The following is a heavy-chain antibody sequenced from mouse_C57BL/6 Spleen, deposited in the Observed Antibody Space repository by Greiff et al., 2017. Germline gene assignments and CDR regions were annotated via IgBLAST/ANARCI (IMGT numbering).Heavy chain of an antibody. Sequence: VKLQQPGAELVRPGSSVKLSCKASGYTFTSYWMDWVKQRPGQGLEWIGNIYPSDSETHYNQKFKDKATLTVDKSSSTAYMQLSSLTSEDSAVYYCARSGYYGSSYWGQGTTLTVSS. J-gene: IGHJ2*01. CDR3: ARSGYYGSSY. CDR2: IYPSDSET. CDR1: GYTFTSYW. V-gene: IGHV1-61*01. D-gene: IGHD1-1*01.